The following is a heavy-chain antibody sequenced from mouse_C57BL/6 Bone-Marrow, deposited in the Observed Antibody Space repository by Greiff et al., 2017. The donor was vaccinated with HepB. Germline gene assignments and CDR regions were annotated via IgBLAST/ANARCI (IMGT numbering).Heavy chain of an antibody. CDR2: INPSNGGT. CDR1: GYTFTSYW. Sequence: QVQLQQSGTELVKPGASVKLSCKASGYTFTSYWMHWVKQRPGQGLEWIGNINPSNGGTNYNEKFKSKATLTVDKSSSTAYMQLSSLTSEDSAVYYCAREGYGSSYAWFAYWGQGTLVTVSA. V-gene: IGHV1-53*01. J-gene: IGHJ3*01. CDR3: AREGYGSSYAWFAY. D-gene: IGHD1-1*01.